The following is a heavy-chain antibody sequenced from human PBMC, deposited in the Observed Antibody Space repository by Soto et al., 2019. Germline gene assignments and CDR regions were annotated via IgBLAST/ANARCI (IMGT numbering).Heavy chain of an antibody. D-gene: IGHD5-18*01. V-gene: IGHV4-59*12. Sequence: SETLSLTCTVSGTSISSYYWSWIRQPPGKGLEWIANIHYSGSTYYNPSLKSRVTISVDTSKNQFSLKLSSVTAADTAVYYCARSPWIQLWFDYYGMDVWGQGTTVTVSS. CDR1: GTSISSYY. CDR2: IHYSGST. CDR3: ARSPWIQLWFDYYGMDV. J-gene: IGHJ6*02.